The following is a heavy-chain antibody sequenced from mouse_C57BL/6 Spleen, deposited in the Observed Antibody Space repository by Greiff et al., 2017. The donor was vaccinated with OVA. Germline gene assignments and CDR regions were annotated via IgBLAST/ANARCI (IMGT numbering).Heavy chain of an antibody. D-gene: IGHD2-12*01. J-gene: IGHJ2*01. V-gene: IGHV1-64*01. CDR2: IHPNSGST. Sequence: QVQLQQPGAELVKPGASVKLSCKASGYTFTSYWMHWVKQRPGQGLEWIGMIHPNSGSTNYNEKFKSKATLTVDKSSSTAYMQLSSLTSEDSAVYYCARENYYSASFDYWGQGTTLTVS. CDR3: ARENYYSASFDY. CDR1: GYTFTSYW.